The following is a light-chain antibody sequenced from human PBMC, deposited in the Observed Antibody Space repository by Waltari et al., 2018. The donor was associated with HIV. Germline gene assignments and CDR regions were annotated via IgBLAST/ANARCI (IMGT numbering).Light chain of an antibody. V-gene: IGKV1-9*01. J-gene: IGKJ4*01. CDR2: STS. CDR3: QQVNRSPLT. Sequence: DIQLTQSPSSLSASVGDRVTITCRASQGINHFLAWYQQKPGKAPKLLIYSTSTLYSGVPSRFSGSGSGTEFTLTISSLQPEDFATYYCQQVNRSPLTFGGGTKVEIK. CDR1: QGINHF.